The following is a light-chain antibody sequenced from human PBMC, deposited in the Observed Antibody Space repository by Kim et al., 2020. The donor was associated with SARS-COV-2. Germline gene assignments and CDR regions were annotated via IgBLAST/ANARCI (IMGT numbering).Light chain of an antibody. J-gene: IGLJ2*01. V-gene: IGLV3-19*01. CDR1: SLRTYY. Sequence: SSELTQDPAVSVALGQTVRITCQGDSLRTYYANWYQQKPGQAPVLVIYDKNNRPSGIPDRFSCFSSGDTASLTLTGAQAGDEADYYCNSRDSSGNRVIGG. CDR3: NSRDSSGNRV. CDR2: DKN.